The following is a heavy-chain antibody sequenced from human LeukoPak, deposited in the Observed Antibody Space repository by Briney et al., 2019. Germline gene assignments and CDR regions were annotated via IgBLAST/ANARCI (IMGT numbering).Heavy chain of an antibody. CDR3: ARDYGSGSYYPYGVDV. CDR2: IILILGIA. Sequence: SVKVSCKASGGTFSSYAISWVRQAPGQGLEWMGRIILILGIANYAQKFQGRVTITADKSTSTAYMELSSLGSEDTAVYYCARDYGSGSYYPYGVDVWGQGTTVTVSS. CDR1: GGTFSSYA. J-gene: IGHJ6*02. V-gene: IGHV1-69*04. D-gene: IGHD3-10*01.